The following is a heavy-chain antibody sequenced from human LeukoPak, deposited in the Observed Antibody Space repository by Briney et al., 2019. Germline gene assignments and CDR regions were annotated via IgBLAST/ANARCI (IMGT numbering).Heavy chain of an antibody. CDR3: ARDRGARFYSSSWLSLYYFDY. Sequence: SETLSLTXTVSGGSISSGSYYWSWIRQPAGKGLEWIGRIYTSGSTNYNPSLKRRVTISLDTSKNQSSLKLSSVTAADTAVYYCARDRGARFYSSSWLSLYYFDYWGQETLVTVSS. CDR2: IYTSGST. D-gene: IGHD6-13*01. V-gene: IGHV4-61*02. CDR1: GGSISSGSYY. J-gene: IGHJ4*02.